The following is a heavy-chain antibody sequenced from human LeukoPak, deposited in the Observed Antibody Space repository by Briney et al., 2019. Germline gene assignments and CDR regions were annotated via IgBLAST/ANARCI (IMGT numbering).Heavy chain of an antibody. V-gene: IGHV3-21*01. CDR3: ARSGDYGYFDY. Sequence: GGSLRLSCAASGFSFSSYSMNWVRQAPGKGLEWASSISSSSSYIYYADSVKGRFTISRDNAKNSLYLQMNSLRAEDTAVYYCARSGDYGYFDYWGQGTLVTVSS. CDR1: GFSFSSYS. CDR2: ISSSSSYI. D-gene: IGHD2-21*02. J-gene: IGHJ4*02.